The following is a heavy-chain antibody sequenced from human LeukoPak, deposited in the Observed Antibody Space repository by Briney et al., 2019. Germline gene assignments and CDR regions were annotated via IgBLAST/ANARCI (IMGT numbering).Heavy chain of an antibody. CDR2: ISGSGGST. Sequence: PGGSLRHSCAASGFTFNRHAMSWVREAPGRRLEWVSAISGSGGSTYYAGSVKGRFTISRDNSKNTLFLQMNSLRGEDTAVYYCAKETTWIQLWLNWGQGTLVTVSS. J-gene: IGHJ4*02. CDR3: AKETTWIQLWLN. V-gene: IGHV3-23*01. D-gene: IGHD5-18*01. CDR1: GFTFNRHA.